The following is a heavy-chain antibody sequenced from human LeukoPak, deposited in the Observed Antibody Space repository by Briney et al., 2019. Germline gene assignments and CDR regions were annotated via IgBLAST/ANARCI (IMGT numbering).Heavy chain of an antibody. CDR2: IYTSGST. J-gene: IGHJ4*02. D-gene: IGHD3-9*01. CDR3: ARMRDYDILTGYLYYFDY. V-gene: IGHV4-61*09. CDR1: GGSISSGSYY. Sequence: SETLSLTCTVSGGSISSGSYYWSWIRQPAGKGLEWIGHIYTSGSTNYNPSLKSRVTISVDTSKNQFSLKLSSVTAADTAVYYCARMRDYDILTGYLYYFDYWGQGTLVTVSS.